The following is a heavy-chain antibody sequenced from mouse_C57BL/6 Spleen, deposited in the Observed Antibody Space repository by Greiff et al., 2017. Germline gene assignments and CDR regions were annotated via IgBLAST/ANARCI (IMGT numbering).Heavy chain of an antibody. CDR3: ARRASYYSNYVWFAY. CDR2: IYPGSGST. CDR1: GYTFTSYW. Sequence: QVHVKQPGAELVKPGASVKMSCKASGYTFTSYWITWVKQRPGQGLEWIGDIYPGSGSTNYNEKFKSKATLTVDTSSRTAYMQLSSLTSEDSAVYYCARRASYYSNYVWFAYWGQGTLVTVSA. V-gene: IGHV1-55*01. J-gene: IGHJ3*01. D-gene: IGHD2-5*01.